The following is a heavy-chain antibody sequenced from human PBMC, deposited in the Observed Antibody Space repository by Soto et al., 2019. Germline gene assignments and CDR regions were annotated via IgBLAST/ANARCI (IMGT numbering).Heavy chain of an antibody. CDR2: VSAYNGDT. CDR1: GYTFTSYG. V-gene: IGHV1-18*01. D-gene: IGHD2-8*01. CDR3: ARDRGYCANGVCFRYDD. J-gene: IGHJ4*02. Sequence: QLVQSGAEVKKPGASVTVSCKASGYTFTSYGISWVRQAPGQGLEWMGWVSAYNGDTNYAQNFQGRVTMTTDTSTSTAYMDLRSLRSDDTATYYCARDRGYCANGVCFRYDDWGQGTLVTVSS.